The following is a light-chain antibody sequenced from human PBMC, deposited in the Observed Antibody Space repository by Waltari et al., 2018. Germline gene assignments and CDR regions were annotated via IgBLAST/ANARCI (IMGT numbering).Light chain of an antibody. Sequence: QSVLTQPPSVSGAPGQRVTISCTGSSSNIGAGYDVHWYQQLPGTAPKLLIYGNSNRPAWVPDRVSGSKSGTSASLAITGLQAEDEADYYCQSYDSSLSGYVVFGGGTKLTVL. CDR3: QSYDSSLSGYVV. J-gene: IGLJ2*01. CDR1: SSNIGAGYD. V-gene: IGLV1-40*01. CDR2: GNS.